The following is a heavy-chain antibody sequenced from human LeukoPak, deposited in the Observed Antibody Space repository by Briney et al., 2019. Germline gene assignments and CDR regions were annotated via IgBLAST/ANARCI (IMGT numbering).Heavy chain of an antibody. CDR1: GGSISNYY. V-gene: IGHV4-59*12. D-gene: IGHD6-13*01. Sequence: SETLSLTCTVSGGSISNYYWSWIRQSPGKGLEWIGYIYYSGSTNYNPSLKSRVTISVDTSKNQFSLKLSSVTAADTAVYYCARMGSSWYAYWGQGTLVTVSS. J-gene: IGHJ4*02. CDR2: IYYSGST. CDR3: ARMGSSWYAY.